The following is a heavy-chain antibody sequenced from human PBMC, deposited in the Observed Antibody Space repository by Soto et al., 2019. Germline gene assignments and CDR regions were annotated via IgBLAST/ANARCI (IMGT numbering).Heavy chain of an antibody. V-gene: IGHV4-4*07. CDR1: GGSISSFY. CDR2: VYANGHT. Sequence: QAQLQESGPGLLKPSETLSLSCSVSGGSISSFYWNWIRQPAGKGLEWIGRVYANGHTNYNPSLQSRVTLSVDMSKSQFSLRLTSVIAADTAIYYCARSPSTSSIGTFDIWGQGTIVTVSS. CDR3: ARSPSTSSIGTFDI. J-gene: IGHJ3*02. D-gene: IGHD6-6*01.